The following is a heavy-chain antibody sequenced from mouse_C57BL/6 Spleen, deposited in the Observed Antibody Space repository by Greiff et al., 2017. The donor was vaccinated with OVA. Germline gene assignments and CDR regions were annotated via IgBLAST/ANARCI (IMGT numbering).Heavy chain of an antibody. Sequence: QVTLKVSGPGILQSSQTLSLTCSFSGFSLSTSGMGVSWIRQPSGKGLEWLAPIYWDDDKRYNPSLKSRLTLSKDTSRNQVFLKITSVYTVETATYYGARRRLYESYAMEYWGQGTSVTVSS. CDR2: IYWDDDK. D-gene: IGHD2-3*01. V-gene: IGHV8-12*01. CDR3: ARRRLYESYAMEY. J-gene: IGHJ4*01. CDR1: GFSLSTSGMG.